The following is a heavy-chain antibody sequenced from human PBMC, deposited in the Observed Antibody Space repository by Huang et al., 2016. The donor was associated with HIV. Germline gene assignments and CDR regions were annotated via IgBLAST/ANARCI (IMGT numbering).Heavy chain of an antibody. CDR1: GFTFTNYA. CDR2: SGRSRSYI. D-gene: IGHD3-10*01. J-gene: IGHJ6*02. Sequence: EVQLVESGGGLVKPGGSLRLSCVASGFTFTNYAMNWGRQAPGKGRGWGAASGRSRSYIYYADSVKGRFTISRDDAKNSLYLQMNSLRAEDTAVYYCARPQGDKVRGIIRSYYYYYGMDVWGRGTTVTVSS. V-gene: IGHV3-21*06. CDR3: ARPQGDKVRGIIRSYYYYYGMDV.